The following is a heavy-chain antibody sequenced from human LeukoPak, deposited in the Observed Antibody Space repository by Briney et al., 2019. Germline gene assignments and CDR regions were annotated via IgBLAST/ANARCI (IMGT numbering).Heavy chain of an antibody. V-gene: IGHV3-48*01. CDR3: ARQTGSGLFTLP. CDR1: GFTFSSYS. CDR2: ISSSSSTI. D-gene: IGHD3/OR15-3a*01. Sequence: GGSLRLSCAASGFTFSSYSMNWVRQAPGKGLEWVSYISSSSSTIYYADSVKGRFTISRDNAKNSLYLQMNSLRADDTAVYYCARQTGSGLFTLPGGQGTLVTVSS. J-gene: IGHJ4*02.